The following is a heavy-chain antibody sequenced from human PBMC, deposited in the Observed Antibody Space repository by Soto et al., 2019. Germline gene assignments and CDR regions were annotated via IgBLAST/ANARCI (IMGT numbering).Heavy chain of an antibody. V-gene: IGHV1-46*01. CDR1: GYTFTSYY. CDR2: INPSGGST. Sequence: ASVKVSCKASGYTFTSYYMHWVRQAPGQGLEWMGIINPSGGSTSYAQKFQGRVTMTRDTSTSTVYMELSSLRSEDTAVYYCAISTRGLFGVVISSPIYNGMDVWGQGTTVTVS. D-gene: IGHD3-3*01. J-gene: IGHJ6*02. CDR3: AISTRGLFGVVISSPIYNGMDV.